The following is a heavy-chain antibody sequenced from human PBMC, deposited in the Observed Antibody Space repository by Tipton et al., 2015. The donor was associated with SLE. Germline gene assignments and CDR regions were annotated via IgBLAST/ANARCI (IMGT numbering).Heavy chain of an antibody. J-gene: IGHJ4*02. V-gene: IGHV4-59*07. Sequence: TLSLTCTVSGGSISSHYWSWIRQPPGKGLEWIGYIYYSGSTYYNPSLKSRVTISVDTSKNQFSLKLSSVTAADTAVYYCASSYSSSSFGYWGQGTLVTVSS. CDR3: ASSYSSSSFGY. CDR2: IYYSGST. D-gene: IGHD6-6*01. CDR1: GGSISSHY.